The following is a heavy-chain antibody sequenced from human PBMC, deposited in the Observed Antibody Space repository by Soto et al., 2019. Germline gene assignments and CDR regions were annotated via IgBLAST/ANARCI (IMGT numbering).Heavy chain of an antibody. D-gene: IGHD2-15*01. CDR1: GFTFSSYA. J-gene: IGHJ3*02. CDR3: AKAPDGCSGGSCIDAFDI. Sequence: EVQLLESGGGLVQPGGSLRLSCAASGFTFSSYAMSWVRQAPGKGLEWVSAISGSGGSTYYADSVKGRFTISRDNSKNTRYLQMNSVRAEDMAVYYWAKAPDGCSGGSCIDAFDIWGQGTMVTVSS. V-gene: IGHV3-23*01. CDR2: ISGSGGST.